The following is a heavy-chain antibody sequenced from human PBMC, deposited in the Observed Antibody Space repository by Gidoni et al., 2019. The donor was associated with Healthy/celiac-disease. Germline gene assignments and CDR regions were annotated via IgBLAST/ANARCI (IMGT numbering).Heavy chain of an antibody. CDR1: GFTFSSYA. CDR2: ISYDGSNK. Sequence: QVQLVESGGGVVQPGRSLRLSCAASGFTFSSYAMHWVRQAPGKGLAWVAVISYDGSNKYYADSVKGRFTISRDNSKNTLYLQMNSLRAEDTAVYYCARGDYDSSGYYLDYWGQGTLVTVSS. CDR3: ARGDYDSSGYYLDY. V-gene: IGHV3-30-3*01. D-gene: IGHD3-22*01. J-gene: IGHJ4*02.